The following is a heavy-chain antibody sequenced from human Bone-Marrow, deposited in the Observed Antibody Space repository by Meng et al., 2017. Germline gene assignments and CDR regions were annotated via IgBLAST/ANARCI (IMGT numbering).Heavy chain of an antibody. CDR3: ARVLAVAGSPGTLYCYGMDV. V-gene: IGHV3-30*04. J-gene: IGHJ6*02. Sequence: GGSLRLSCAASGFTFSSYAMHWVRQAPGKGLEWVAVISYDGSNKYYADSVKGRFTISRDNSKNTLYLQMNSLRAEDTAVYYCARVLAVAGSPGTLYCYGMDVWGQGTTVTVSS. D-gene: IGHD6-19*01. CDR1: GFTFSSYA. CDR2: ISYDGSNK.